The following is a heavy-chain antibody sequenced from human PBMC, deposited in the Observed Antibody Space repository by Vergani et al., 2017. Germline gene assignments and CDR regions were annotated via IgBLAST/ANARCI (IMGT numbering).Heavy chain of an antibody. Sequence: QVQLVQSGAEVKKPGSSVKVSCKASGGTFSSYAISWVRQAPGQGLEGMGGIIPIFGTANYAQKFQRRVTINADESTSTAYMELSSLRSEYTAVYYCAKDNDDFWSGYYPFGYWGQGTLVTVSS. CDR1: GGTFSSYA. V-gene: IGHV1-69*01. CDR2: IIPIFGTA. D-gene: IGHD3-3*01. CDR3: AKDNDDFWSGYYPFGY. J-gene: IGHJ4*02.